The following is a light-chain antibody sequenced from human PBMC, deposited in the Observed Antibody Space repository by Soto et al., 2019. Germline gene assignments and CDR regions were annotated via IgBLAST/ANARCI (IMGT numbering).Light chain of an antibody. CDR2: DAS. Sequence: EIVLPQSPATLSLSLGERATLSCRASQSVSSYLAWYQQKPGQAPRLLIYDASNRATGIPARFSGSGSGTDFTLTISSLEPEDFAVYYCQQRSNWPPITFGQGTRLEI. CDR3: QQRSNWPPIT. J-gene: IGKJ5*01. V-gene: IGKV3-11*01. CDR1: QSVSSY.